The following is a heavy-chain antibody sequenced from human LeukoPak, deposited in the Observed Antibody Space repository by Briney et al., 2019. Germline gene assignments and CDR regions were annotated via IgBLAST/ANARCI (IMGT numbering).Heavy chain of an antibody. Sequence: GASVKVSCKASGYTFTGYYMHWVRQAPGQGLDGMGLINPNSYGTNYAQKFQGRLTMTRETSISTAHMALSRLRSDDTAVYYCARSLAAAGPDFDYWGQGTLVTVSS. J-gene: IGHJ4*02. CDR2: INPNSYGT. D-gene: IGHD6-13*01. CDR3: ARSLAAAGPDFDY. CDR1: GYTFTGYY. V-gene: IGHV1-2*02.